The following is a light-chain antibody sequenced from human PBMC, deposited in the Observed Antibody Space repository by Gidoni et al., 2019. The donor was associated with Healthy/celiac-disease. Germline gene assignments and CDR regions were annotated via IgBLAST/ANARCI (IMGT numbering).Light chain of an antibody. Sequence: DINMTQSTSSLSASVGDRVTITCRASQSISSYLNWYQQKPGKAPKLLIYAASSLQSGVPSRFSGSGSGTDFTLTISSLQPEDFATYYCQPGLGGGTKVEIK. CDR3: QPG. V-gene: IGKV1-39*01. CDR1: QSISSY. J-gene: IGKJ4*01. CDR2: AAS.